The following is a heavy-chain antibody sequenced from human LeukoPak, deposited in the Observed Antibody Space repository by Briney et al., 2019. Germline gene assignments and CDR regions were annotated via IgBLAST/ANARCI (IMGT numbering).Heavy chain of an antibody. CDR1: GYTFTGYY. J-gene: IGHJ3*02. D-gene: IGHD3-9*01. V-gene: IGHV1-2*02. CDR2: INPNSGGT. CDR3: ATLYDILTGGNDAFDI. Sequence: ASVKVSCKASGYTFTGYYMRWVRQAPGQGLEWMGWINPNSGGTNYAQKFQGRVTMTRDTSISTAYMELSRLRSDDTAVYYCATLYDILTGGNDAFDIWGQGTMVTVSS.